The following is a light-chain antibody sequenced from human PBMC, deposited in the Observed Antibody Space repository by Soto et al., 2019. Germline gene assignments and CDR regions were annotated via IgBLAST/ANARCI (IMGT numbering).Light chain of an antibody. J-gene: IGLJ2*01. CDR1: TLGDKY. Sequence: SYELTQPPSVSVSPGQTASITCSGDTLGDKYACWYQQKPGQSPVLVIYQDSKRPSGIPERFAGSNSGNTATLTFGGTQAMDEADYYCQAWDSSTSVVFGGGTKLTVL. CDR2: QDS. CDR3: QAWDSSTSVV. V-gene: IGLV3-1*01.